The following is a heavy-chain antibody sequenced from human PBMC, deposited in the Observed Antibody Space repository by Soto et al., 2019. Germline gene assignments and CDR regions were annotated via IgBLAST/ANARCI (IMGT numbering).Heavy chain of an antibody. CDR1: GFTFSSYA. V-gene: IGHV3-23*01. CDR3: AKERYYDILTGPENYYYHYGMDV. CDR2: ITGSGGYT. D-gene: IGHD3-9*01. J-gene: IGHJ6*02. Sequence: EVQLLESEGGLVQPGGSLRLSCAASGFTFSSYAMSWVRQAPGKGLEWVSDITGSGGYTFYADSVTGRFTISRDNSKNTLYLQMSSLRAEDTAVYYCAKERYYDILTGPENYYYHYGMDVWGQGTTVTVSS.